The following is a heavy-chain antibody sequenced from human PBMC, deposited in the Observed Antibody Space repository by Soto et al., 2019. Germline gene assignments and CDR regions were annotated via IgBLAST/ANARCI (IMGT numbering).Heavy chain of an antibody. J-gene: IGHJ6*02. CDR1: GFTFDDYT. Sequence: EVQLVESGGVVVQPGGSLRLSCAASGFTFDDYTMHWVRQAPGKGLEWVSLISWDGGSTYYADSVKGRFTISRDNSKNSLYLQMNSLRTEDTALYYCAKTQRGYEIYYYGMDVWGQGTTVTVSS. D-gene: IGHD5-18*01. CDR2: ISWDGGST. V-gene: IGHV3-43*01. CDR3: AKTQRGYEIYYYGMDV.